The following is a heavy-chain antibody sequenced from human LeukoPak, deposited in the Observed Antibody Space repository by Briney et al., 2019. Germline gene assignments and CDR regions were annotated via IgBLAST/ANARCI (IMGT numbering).Heavy chain of an antibody. Sequence: GGSLRLSCAASGFTFSSYDMSWVRQAPGKGLEWVANIQQDGSEKKYVDSVKGRFTISRDNAKNSLYLQMDSLRAEDTAVYYCVRLRYTYGKNFDCWGQGTLVTVSS. J-gene: IGHJ4*02. V-gene: IGHV3-7*01. CDR2: IQQDGSEK. CDR1: GFTFSSYD. CDR3: VRLRYTYGKNFDC. D-gene: IGHD5-18*01.